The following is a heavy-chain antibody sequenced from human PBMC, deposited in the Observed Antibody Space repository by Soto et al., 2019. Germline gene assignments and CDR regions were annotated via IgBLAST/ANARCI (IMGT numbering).Heavy chain of an antibody. CDR1: GGTFSSYA. Sequence: QVQLVQSGAEVRQPASSVKVSCKTSGGTFSSYAISWVRQAPGQGLEWMGGIVPIVDTSTYAQKFQGRVTITADVSTSTVYMELSSLRSDDTAVYYCVRVVAIPGYPDNWGQGTLFTVSS. V-gene: IGHV1-69*12. D-gene: IGHD5-12*01. J-gene: IGHJ4*02. CDR2: IVPIVDTS. CDR3: VRVVAIPGYPDN.